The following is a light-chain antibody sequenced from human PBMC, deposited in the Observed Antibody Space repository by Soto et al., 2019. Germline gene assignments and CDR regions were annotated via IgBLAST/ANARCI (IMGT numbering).Light chain of an antibody. CDR1: INDVGGYNY. CDR3: MSYAGGNRFV. J-gene: IGLJ1*01. CDR2: QVT. Sequence: SALTQPPSGSGSPGQSVTISCAGTINDVGGYNYVSWYQQHPGKVPQLMTYQVTKRPSGVPDRFSASKSDTTASLTISGLQAEDEGDYYCMSYAGGNRFVFGTGTKVTVL. V-gene: IGLV2-8*01.